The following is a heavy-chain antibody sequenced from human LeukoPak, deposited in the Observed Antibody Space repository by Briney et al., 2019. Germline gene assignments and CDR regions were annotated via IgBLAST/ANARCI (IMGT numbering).Heavy chain of an antibody. J-gene: IGHJ3*02. V-gene: IGHV3-30*04. CDR3: AREDDSSGSPAIDI. CDR1: GFTFSSYA. D-gene: IGHD3-22*01. Sequence: GGSLRLSCAASGFTFSSYAMHWVRQAPGKGLEWVAVISYDGSNKYYADSVKGRFTISRDNSKNTLYLQMNSLRAEDTAVYYCAREDDSSGSPAIDIWGQGTMVTVSS. CDR2: ISYDGSNK.